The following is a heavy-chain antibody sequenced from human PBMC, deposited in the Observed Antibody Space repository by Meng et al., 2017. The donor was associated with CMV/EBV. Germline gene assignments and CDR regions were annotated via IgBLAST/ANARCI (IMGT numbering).Heavy chain of an antibody. CDR3: ARDWLGYCSSTSCPSYWFDP. Sequence: TGYYMHWVRQATGQGLEWMGWINPNSGGTNYAQKFQGRVTMTRDTSISTAYMELSRLRSDDTAVYYCARDWLGYCSSTSCPSYWFDPWGQGTLVTVSS. D-gene: IGHD2-2*01. CDR2: INPNSGGT. CDR1: TGYY. V-gene: IGHV1-2*02. J-gene: IGHJ5*02.